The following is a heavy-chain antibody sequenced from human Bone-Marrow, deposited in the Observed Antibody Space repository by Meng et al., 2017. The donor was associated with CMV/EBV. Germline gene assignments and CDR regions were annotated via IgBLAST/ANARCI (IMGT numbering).Heavy chain of an antibody. J-gene: IGHJ6*02. CDR3: AVYPTYYYYGMDL. CDR2: IIPNLRIT. V-gene: IGHV1-69*10. Sequence: SVKVSCKASGYTFTSYDINWVRQAPGQGLEWMGGIIPNLRITNHAQKFQGRVTITADKSTSTAYMELSSLRSEDTAVYYCAVYPTYYYYGMDLWGQGTTVTVSS. CDR1: GYTFTSYD.